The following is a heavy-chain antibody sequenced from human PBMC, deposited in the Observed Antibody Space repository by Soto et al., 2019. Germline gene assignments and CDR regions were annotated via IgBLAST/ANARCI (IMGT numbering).Heavy chain of an antibody. V-gene: IGHV3-48*01. CDR2: IASSSSPT. CDR3: VRDADKVPPGQLMVHGDY. J-gene: IGHJ4*02. CDR1: GFTFSSYS. D-gene: IGHD5-12*01. Sequence: DVQLVESGGGLVQPGGSLRLSCAVSGFTFSSYSMNWVRQAPGKGLEWLAYIASSSSPTYYADSVKGRFTISRDNAKNSLYLQMNSLRAEDTAVYYCVRDADKVPPGQLMVHGDYWGQGTLVTVSS.